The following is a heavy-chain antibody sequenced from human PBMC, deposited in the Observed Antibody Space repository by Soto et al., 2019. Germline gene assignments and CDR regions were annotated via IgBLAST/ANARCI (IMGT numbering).Heavy chain of an antibody. J-gene: IGHJ4*02. V-gene: IGHV1-69*12. CDR3: VRVVAIPGYPDN. CDR1: GGTFSSYA. D-gene: IGHD5-12*01. Sequence: QVQLVQSGAEVRQPASSVKVCYKTSGGTFSSYAISWVRQAPGQGLEWMGGIVPIVDTSTYAQKFQGRVTITADESTSTVYMELSSLRSDDTPVYYCVRVVAIPGYPDNWGQGTLVTVSS. CDR2: IVPIVDTS.